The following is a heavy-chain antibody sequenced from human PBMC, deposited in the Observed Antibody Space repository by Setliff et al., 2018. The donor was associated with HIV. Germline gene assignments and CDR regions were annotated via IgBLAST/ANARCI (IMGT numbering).Heavy chain of an antibody. V-gene: IGHV1-2*04. CDR3: ARETSVAVDN. Sequence: GASVKVSCKASGYSFTDYYIHWVRQAPGQGLEWMGWINPKSDGTNYAQKFQGWITMTRDTSISTAYMELSRLRSDDTAVYYCARETSVAVDNWGQGTLVTVSS. D-gene: IGHD6-19*01. CDR1: GYSFTDYY. J-gene: IGHJ4*02. CDR2: INPKSDGT.